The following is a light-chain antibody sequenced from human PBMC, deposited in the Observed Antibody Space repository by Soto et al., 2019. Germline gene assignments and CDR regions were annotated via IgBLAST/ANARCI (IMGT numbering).Light chain of an antibody. Sequence: QSVLTQPASVSGSPGQSITISCSGTSSDVGAYNYVSWYQQHPGKAPKLMIYEVSNRPSGVSNRFSCSKSGNTASLTISGLQAEDEADYHCSSYTTSSTYVFGTGTKLTVL. CDR1: SSDVGAYNY. CDR3: SSYTTSSTYV. J-gene: IGLJ1*01. V-gene: IGLV2-14*01. CDR2: EVS.